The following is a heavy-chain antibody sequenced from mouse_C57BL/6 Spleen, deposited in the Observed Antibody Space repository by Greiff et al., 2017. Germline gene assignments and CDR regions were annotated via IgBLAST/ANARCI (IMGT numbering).Heavy chain of an antibody. V-gene: IGHV1-55*01. D-gene: IGHD2-2*01. Sequence: VQLQQPGAELVKPGASVKMSCKASGYTFTSYWITWVKQRPGQGLEWIGDIYPGSGSTNYNEKFKSKATLTVDTSSSTAYMQLSSLTSEDSAVYYCARSDGYEGGYFDYWGQGTTLTVSS. CDR3: ARSDGYEGGYFDY. CDR1: GYTFTSYW. CDR2: IYPGSGST. J-gene: IGHJ2*01.